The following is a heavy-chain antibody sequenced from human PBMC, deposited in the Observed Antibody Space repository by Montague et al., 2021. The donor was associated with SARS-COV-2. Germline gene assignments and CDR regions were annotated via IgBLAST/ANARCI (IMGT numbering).Heavy chain of an antibody. D-gene: IGHD1-26*01. Sequence: SETLSLTCAVSGGSISTDNCWSCFRLPPGKGLVWFGEIYHTSSTNYKPSLKSRVSISVDKSWNQFSLRLPSVTAAATAIYYCAGKGSGRSDLAYWGQGTLVTVSS. V-gene: IGHV4-4*02. CDR3: AGKGSGRSDLAY. CDR2: IYHTSST. J-gene: IGHJ4*02. CDR1: GGSISTDNC.